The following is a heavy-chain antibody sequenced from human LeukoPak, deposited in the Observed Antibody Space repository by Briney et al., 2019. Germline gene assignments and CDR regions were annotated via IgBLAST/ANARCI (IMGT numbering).Heavy chain of an antibody. Sequence: GGSLRLSCAASGFTFDDYGMSWVRQAPGKGLEWVSGINWNGGSTGYADSVKGRFTISRDNAKNSLYLQMNSLRAEDTAVYYCARDRYDSSGTTSYYGMDVWGQGTTVTVSS. D-gene: IGHD3-22*01. V-gene: IGHV3-20*04. CDR2: INWNGGST. CDR3: ARDRYDSSGTTSYYGMDV. J-gene: IGHJ6*02. CDR1: GFTFDDYG.